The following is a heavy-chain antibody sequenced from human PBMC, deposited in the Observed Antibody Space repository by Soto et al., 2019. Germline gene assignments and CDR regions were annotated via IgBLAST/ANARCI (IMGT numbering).Heavy chain of an antibody. CDR2: IKQGGGEK. Sequence: GGSLRLSCAASGFIFSTYWMSWVRQAPGKGLEWVANIKQGGGEKYYVDSVKGRFTISRDNAKNSLYLQMNSLRAEDTAVYYCAKYCNYYGIVTGRSDAFDIWGEGTMVTVS. V-gene: IGHV3-7*01. CDR1: GFIFSTYW. D-gene: IGHD3-9*01. CDR3: AKYCNYYGIVTGRSDAFDI. J-gene: IGHJ3*02.